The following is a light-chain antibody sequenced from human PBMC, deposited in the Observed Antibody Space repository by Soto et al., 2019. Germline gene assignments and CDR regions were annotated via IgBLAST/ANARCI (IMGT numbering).Light chain of an antibody. CDR2: DVS. CDR1: QGVTTN. CDR3: QQYNNWPFS. V-gene: IGKV3-15*01. Sequence: VMTQSPASLSVSPGERVTLSCRAGQGVTTNFAWYQQKSGQSPRLLIYDVSTRATGVPARFSGTGSETDSTLTISGLQSEDSAVYFCQQYNNWPFSVGQGTRLEI. J-gene: IGKJ5*01.